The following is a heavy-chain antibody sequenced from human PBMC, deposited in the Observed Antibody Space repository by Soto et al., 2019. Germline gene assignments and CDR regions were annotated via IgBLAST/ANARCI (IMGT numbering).Heavy chain of an antibody. CDR2: ICGSGGST. D-gene: IGHD3-3*01. V-gene: IGHV3-23*01. J-gene: IGHJ6*02. Sequence: PGVCLRCPWSASAFSFNTYAMSWVRQATGKGLEWVSGICGSGGSTYSADCVRGRLTISRDNSKNTLYLQMNSLRAEDTAVYYCVSVEWLPDYGMDVWGQGTTVTVSS. CDR1: AFSFNTYA. CDR3: VSVEWLPDYGMDV.